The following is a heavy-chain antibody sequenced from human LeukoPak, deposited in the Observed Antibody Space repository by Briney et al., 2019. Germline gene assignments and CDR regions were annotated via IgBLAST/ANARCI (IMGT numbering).Heavy chain of an antibody. V-gene: IGHV1-69*05. Sequence: SVKVSCKASGGTFSSYAISWVRQAPGQGLEWMGEIIPIFGTANYAQKFQGRVTITTDESTSTAYMELSSLRSEDTAVYYCAREAVERGYYYMDVWGKGTTVTVSS. J-gene: IGHJ6*03. D-gene: IGHD2-15*01. CDR3: AREAVERGYYYMDV. CDR2: IIPIFGTA. CDR1: GGTFSSYA.